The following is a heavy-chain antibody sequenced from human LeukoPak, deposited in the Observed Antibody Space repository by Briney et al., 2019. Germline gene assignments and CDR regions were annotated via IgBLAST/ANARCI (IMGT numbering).Heavy chain of an antibody. CDR3: AKDALQDGSYPYYFDY. Sequence: GGSLRLSCAASGFTFSSYGMHWVRQAPGRGLEWVAFIRYDGSNKYYADSVKARFTISRDNSKNTLYLQMNSLRAEDTAVYYCAKDALQDGSYPYYFDYGGQGTLVTVSS. CDR2: IRYDGSNK. J-gene: IGHJ4*02. CDR1: GFTFSSYG. D-gene: IGHD1-26*01. V-gene: IGHV3-30*02.